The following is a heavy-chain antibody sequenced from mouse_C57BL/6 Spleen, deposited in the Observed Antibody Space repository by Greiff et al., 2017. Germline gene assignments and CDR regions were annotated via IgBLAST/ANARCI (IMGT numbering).Heavy chain of an antibody. CDR1: GYTFTDYY. V-gene: IGHV1-26*01. Sequence: EVQLQQSGPELVKPGASVKISCKASGYTFTDYYMNWVKQSHGKSLEWIGDINPNNGGTSYNQKFKGKATLTVDKSSSTAYMELRSLTSEDSAVYYCARVLGYYYGSSYVAWFAYCGQGTLVTVSA. D-gene: IGHD1-1*01. CDR3: ARVLGYYYGSSYVAWFAY. CDR2: INPNNGGT. J-gene: IGHJ3*01.